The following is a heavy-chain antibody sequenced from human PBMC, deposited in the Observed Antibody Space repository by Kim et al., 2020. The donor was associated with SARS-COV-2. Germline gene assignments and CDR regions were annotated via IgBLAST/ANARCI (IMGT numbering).Heavy chain of an antibody. V-gene: IGHV3-33*01. CDR3: ARVLSDDGMDV. Sequence: NRNYAASVEGPLTISSDNSKNTVYLQMSSRRAVEPAVYYCARVLSDDGMDVWGQGTTVTVSS. CDR2: NR. J-gene: IGHJ6*02.